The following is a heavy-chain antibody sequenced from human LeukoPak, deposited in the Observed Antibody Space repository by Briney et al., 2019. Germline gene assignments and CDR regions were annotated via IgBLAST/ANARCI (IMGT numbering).Heavy chain of an antibody. D-gene: IGHD6-6*01. J-gene: IGHJ3*01. V-gene: IGHV3-7*03. CDR2: INSDGSEG. CDR1: GFTFSGFW. Sequence: PGGSLRLSCAVSGFTFSGFWMSWSRQAPGKRLEWVASINSDGSEGYYADVVKGRFTISRDNAENSLYLQINSLRAEDTAVYYCARSSYSSSSSVWGQGTMVTVSS. CDR3: ARSSYSSSSSV.